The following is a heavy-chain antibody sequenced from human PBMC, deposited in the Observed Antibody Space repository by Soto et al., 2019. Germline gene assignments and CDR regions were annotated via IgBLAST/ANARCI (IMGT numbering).Heavy chain of an antibody. V-gene: IGHV1-2*04. CDR1: GYTFTGYY. CDR2: TNPNSGGT. Sequence: VKVSCKASGYTFTGYYMHWVRQAPGQGLEWMGWTNPNSGGTNYAQKFQGWVTMTRDTSIGTAYMELSRLRSDDTAVYYCARAQSIAAYFDYWGQGTRVTVSS. J-gene: IGHJ4*02. D-gene: IGHD6-6*01. CDR3: ARAQSIAAYFDY.